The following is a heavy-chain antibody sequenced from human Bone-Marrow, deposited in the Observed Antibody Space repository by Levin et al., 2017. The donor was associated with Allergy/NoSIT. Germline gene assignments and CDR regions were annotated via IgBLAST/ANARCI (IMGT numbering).Heavy chain of an antibody. CDR3: ASVRNFDSSGPDY. J-gene: IGHJ4*02. CDR2: INHSGNT. Sequence: SETLSLTCAVSGYSISSGYYWGWIRQPPGKGLEWIGSINHSGNTYYKPSLRSRVTISVDTSKNQFSLNLSSVTAADTAIYFCASVRNFDSSGPDYWGQGTLVTVSS. D-gene: IGHD3-22*01. V-gene: IGHV4-38-2*01. CDR1: GYSISSGYY.